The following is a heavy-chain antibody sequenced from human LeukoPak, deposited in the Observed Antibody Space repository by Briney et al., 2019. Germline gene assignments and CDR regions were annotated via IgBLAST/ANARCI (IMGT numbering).Heavy chain of an antibody. CDR2: ISWNSGSI. V-gene: IGHV3-9*03. CDR3: ARVGTHYYYYMDV. CDR1: GFTFDDYA. J-gene: IGHJ6*03. Sequence: QAGGSLRLSCAASGFTFDDYAMHWVRQAPGKGLEGVSGISWNSGSIGYADSVKGRFTISRDNSKNTLYLQMGSLRAEDMAVYYCARVGTHYYYYMDVWGKGTTVTISS. D-gene: IGHD1-1*01.